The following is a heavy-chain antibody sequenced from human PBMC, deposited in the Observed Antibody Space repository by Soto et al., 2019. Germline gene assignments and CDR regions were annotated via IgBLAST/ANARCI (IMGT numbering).Heavy chain of an antibody. CDR1: GYTFTSYG. V-gene: IGHV1-18*01. CDR2: ISTYNGNI. CDR3: ARDRDYYGADSYPH. Sequence: QVQLVQSGAEVKKPGASVKVSCKASGYTFTSYGISWMRQAPGQGLEWMGWISTYNGNINYAQTFQGRVTMTTDTSTGTVYMELRSLRFDDTAVYYCARDRDYYGADSYPHWGQGTLVTVSS. D-gene: IGHD3-10*01. J-gene: IGHJ4*02.